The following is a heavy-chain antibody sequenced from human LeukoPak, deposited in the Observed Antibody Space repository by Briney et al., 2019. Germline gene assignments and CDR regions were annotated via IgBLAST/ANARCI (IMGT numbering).Heavy chain of an antibody. V-gene: IGHV4-59*01. CDR3: ARGLLDGYTHPAAFDI. J-gene: IGHJ3*02. CDR2: IYYSGST. D-gene: IGHD5-24*01. CDR1: GGSISSYY. Sequence: SETLSLTCTVSGGSISSYYWSWIRQPPGKGLEWIGYIYYSGSTNYNPSLKSRVAISVDTSKNQFSLKLSSVTAADTAVYYCARGLLDGYTHPAAFDIWGQGTMVTVSS.